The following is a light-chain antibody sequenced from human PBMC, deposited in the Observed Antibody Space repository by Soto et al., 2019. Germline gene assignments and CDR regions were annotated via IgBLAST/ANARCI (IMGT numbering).Light chain of an antibody. CDR3: QSYDSSNRVV. CDR1: SGSIASNY. Sequence: NFMLTQPHSVSESPGKTVTISCTGSSGSIASNYVQWYQQRPGSAPTTVIYEDNQRPSGVPDRFSGSIDSSSNSASLTISALKTEDEADYCCQSYDSSNRVVFGGGTKLTVL. CDR2: EDN. J-gene: IGLJ2*01. V-gene: IGLV6-57*02.